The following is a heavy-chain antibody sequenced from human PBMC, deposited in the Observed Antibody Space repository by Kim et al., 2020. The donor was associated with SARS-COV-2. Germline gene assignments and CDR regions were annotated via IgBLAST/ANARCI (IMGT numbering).Heavy chain of an antibody. V-gene: IGHV4-30-4*01. D-gene: IGHD4-4*01. CDR2: IYYSGST. J-gene: IGHJ6*02. Sequence: SETLSLTCTVSGGSISSGDYYWSWIRQPPGKGLEWIGYIYYSGSTYYNPSLKSRVTISVDTSKNQFSLKLSSVTAADTAVYYCARGHSNYLLWYYYYGMDVWGQGTTVTVSS. CDR3: ARGHSNYLLWYYYYGMDV. CDR1: GGSISSGDYY.